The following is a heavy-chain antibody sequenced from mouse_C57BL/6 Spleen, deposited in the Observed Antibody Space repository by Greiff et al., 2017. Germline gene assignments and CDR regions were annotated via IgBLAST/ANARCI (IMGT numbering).Heavy chain of an antibody. Sequence: EVKLMESGPGLVKPSQSLSLTCSVTGYSITSGYYWNWIRQFPGNKLEWMGYISYDGSNNSNPSLKNRISITRDTSKNQFFLKLNSMTTEDTATYYCARRTTVVAHFDYWGQGTTLTVSS. CDR3: ARRTTVVAHFDY. CDR2: ISYDGSN. V-gene: IGHV3-6*01. CDR1: GYSITSGYY. J-gene: IGHJ2*01. D-gene: IGHD1-1*01.